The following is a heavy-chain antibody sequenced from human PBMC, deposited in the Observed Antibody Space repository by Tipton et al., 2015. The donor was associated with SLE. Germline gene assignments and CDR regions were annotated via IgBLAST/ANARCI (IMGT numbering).Heavy chain of an antibody. V-gene: IGHV3-7*01. Sequence: GSLRLSCAASGFTVSSNYMSWVRQAPGKGLEWVANIKEDGSEKYYVDFVKGRFTISRDNAKNSLYLQMNRLKDEDTAVYYCASFSSTWSPYGMDVWSQGTTVTVSS. CDR1: GFTVSSNY. D-gene: IGHD6-13*01. CDR2: IKEDGSEK. CDR3: ASFSSTWSPYGMDV. J-gene: IGHJ6*02.